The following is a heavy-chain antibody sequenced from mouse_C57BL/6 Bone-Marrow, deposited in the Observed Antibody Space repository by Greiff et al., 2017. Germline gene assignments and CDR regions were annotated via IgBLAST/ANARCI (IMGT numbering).Heavy chain of an antibody. Sequence: VQLQQPGAELVKPGASVKMSCKASGYTFTSYWITWVKQRPGQGLEWIGDIYPGSGSTNYNEKFKSKATLTVDTSSSTAYMQLSSLTSEDSAVYYCASTVVAEDYFDYWGQGTTLTVSS. V-gene: IGHV1-55*01. CDR2: IYPGSGST. CDR1: GYTFTSYW. CDR3: ASTVVAEDYFDY. J-gene: IGHJ2*01. D-gene: IGHD1-1*01.